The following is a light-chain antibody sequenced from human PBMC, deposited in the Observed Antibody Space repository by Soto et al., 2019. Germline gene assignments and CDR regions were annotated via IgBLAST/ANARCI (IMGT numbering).Light chain of an antibody. CDR2: DVS. CDR1: SSDVGGYNS. CDR3: SSYTNSNTFYV. J-gene: IGLJ1*01. V-gene: IGLV2-14*01. Sequence: QSLLTQPASVSGSPGQSITISCTGTSSDVGGYNSVSWYQQHPGEAPKLMISDVSNRPSGVSPRFSGSKSGNTASLTISGLQAEDEADCYCSSYTNSNTFYVFGTGTKVTVL.